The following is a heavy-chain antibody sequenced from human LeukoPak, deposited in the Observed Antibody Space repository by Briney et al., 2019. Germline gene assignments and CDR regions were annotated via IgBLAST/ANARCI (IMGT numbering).Heavy chain of an antibody. CDR1: GGTFSSYA. D-gene: IGHD2-15*01. V-gene: IGHV1-69*13. CDR2: IIPIFGTA. CDR3: ASSVVVVVAALTPYYYYGMDV. Sequence: SVKVSCKASGGTFSSYAISWVRQAPGQGLEWMGGIIPIFGTANYAQKLQGRVTITADESTSTAYMELSSLRSEDTAVYYCASSVVVVVAALTPYYYYGMDVWGQGTTVTVSS. J-gene: IGHJ6*02.